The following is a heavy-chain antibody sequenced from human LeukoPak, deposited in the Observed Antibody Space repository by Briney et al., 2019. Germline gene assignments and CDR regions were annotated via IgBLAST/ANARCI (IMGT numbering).Heavy chain of an antibody. J-gene: IGHJ4*02. D-gene: IGHD3-22*01. V-gene: IGHV4-59*01. CDR1: GGSISSYF. Sequence: SETLSLTCNVSGGSISSYFWSWIRQPPGKGLEWIGYIYYSGSTNYNPSLKSRVTISVDTSKNQFSLKLSSVTAADTAVCYCASQIDSSGYYADYWGQGTLVTVSS. CDR2: IYYSGST. CDR3: ASQIDSSGYYADY.